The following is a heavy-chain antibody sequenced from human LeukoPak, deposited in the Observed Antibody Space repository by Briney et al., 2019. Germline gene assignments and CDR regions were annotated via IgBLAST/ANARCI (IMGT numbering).Heavy chain of an antibody. D-gene: IGHD2-15*01. J-gene: IGHJ4*02. Sequence: GGSLRLSCVASGFTFSSYSMNWVRQAPGKGLEWVSSISSSSSYIYYADSVKGRFTISRDNAKNSLYLQMNSLRAEDTAVYYCASVYLGYCSGGSCQNDYWGQGTLVTVSS. CDR1: GFTFSSYS. V-gene: IGHV3-21*01. CDR3: ASVYLGYCSGGSCQNDY. CDR2: ISSSSSYI.